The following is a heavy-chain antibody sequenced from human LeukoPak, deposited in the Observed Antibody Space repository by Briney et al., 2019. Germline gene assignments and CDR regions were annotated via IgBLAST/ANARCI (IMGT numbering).Heavy chain of an antibody. J-gene: IGHJ4*02. CDR3: ARERWSGGFDY. CDR1: GFFVCDFY. Sequence: GGSLRLSCAASGFFVCDFYMAWIRQRPGKGLEWVSHISTTGNTINYADSVMGRFTISRDTVKESLYLQLTSLTTEDTAVYYCARERWSGGFDYWGQGTLVTVSS. D-gene: IGHD2-15*01. CDR2: ISTTGNTI. V-gene: IGHV3-11*01.